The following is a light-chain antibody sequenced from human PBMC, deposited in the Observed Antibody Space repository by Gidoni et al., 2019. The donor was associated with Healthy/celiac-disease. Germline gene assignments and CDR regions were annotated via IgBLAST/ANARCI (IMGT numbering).Light chain of an antibody. Sequence: IVITHFLATVFVSPGERVTISCRASQSVSSNLAWYQQKPGQAPRLLIYGASTRATGIPARFSGSGSGTEFTLTISSLQSEDFAVYYCQQYNSWPPYTCGHXTKVEIK. CDR2: GAS. J-gene: IGKJ2*01. CDR1: QSVSSN. V-gene: IGKV3-15*01. CDR3: QQYNSWPPYT.